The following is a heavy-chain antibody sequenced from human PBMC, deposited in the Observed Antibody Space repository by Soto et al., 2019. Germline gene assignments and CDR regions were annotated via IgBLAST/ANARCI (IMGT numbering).Heavy chain of an antibody. D-gene: IGHD4-17*01. CDR1: GFTFSSYA. J-gene: IGHJ4*02. CDR3: ATRRFYGDYVFFD. V-gene: IGHV3-23*01. Sequence: EVQLLESGGGLVQPGGSLRLSCAASGFTFSSYAMRWVRQAPGKGLEWVSAISGSGGSTYYADSVKGRFTISRDNSKDTLYLQMISLRAEDTAVYYCATRRFYGDYVFFDWGQGTLVTVSS. CDR2: ISGSGGST.